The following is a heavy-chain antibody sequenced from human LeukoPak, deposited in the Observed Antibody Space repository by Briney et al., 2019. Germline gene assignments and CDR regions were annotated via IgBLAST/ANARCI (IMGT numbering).Heavy chain of an antibody. V-gene: IGHV3-53*01. J-gene: IGHJ4*02. CDR2: IYGGGNI. D-gene: IGHD5-24*01. CDR3: ARGAGYNYPYYFDY. Sequence: GGSLRLSCAASGYTVSSNYMNWVRQAPGKGLEWVSVIYGGGNIYYADSVKGRFTISRDNSKNTLYLQMNSLRAEDTAVYYCARGAGYNYPYYFDYWGQGTLVTVSS. CDR1: GYTVSSNY.